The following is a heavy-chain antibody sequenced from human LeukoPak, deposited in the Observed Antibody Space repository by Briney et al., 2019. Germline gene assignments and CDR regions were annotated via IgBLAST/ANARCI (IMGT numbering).Heavy chain of an antibody. D-gene: IGHD3-3*01. CDR2: IKQDGSEK. CDR3: AKGTTYDFWSGYYSS. Sequence: PGGSLRLSCAASGFTFSSYWMSWVRQAPGKGLEWVANIKQDGSEKYYVDSVKGRFTISRDNAKNSLYLQMNSLRAEDTAVYYCAKGTTYDFWSGYYSSWGQGTLVTVSS. V-gene: IGHV3-7*03. CDR1: GFTFSSYW. J-gene: IGHJ4*02.